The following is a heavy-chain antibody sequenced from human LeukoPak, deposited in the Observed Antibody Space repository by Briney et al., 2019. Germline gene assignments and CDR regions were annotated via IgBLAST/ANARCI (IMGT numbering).Heavy chain of an antibody. J-gene: IGHJ4*02. CDR1: AGSISSSSYY. D-gene: IGHD1-1*01. V-gene: IGHV4-39*07. Sequence: SETLSLTCTVSAGSISSSSYYWGWIRQPPGKGLEWIGSIYYSGSTYYNPSLKSRVTISVDTSKNQFSLKLSSVTAADTAVYYCARGYRGYFDYWGQGTLVTVSS. CDR2: IYYSGST. CDR3: ARGYRGYFDY.